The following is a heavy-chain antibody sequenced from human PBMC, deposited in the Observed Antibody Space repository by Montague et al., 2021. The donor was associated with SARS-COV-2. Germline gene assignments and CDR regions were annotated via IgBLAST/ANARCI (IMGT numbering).Heavy chain of an antibody. Sequence: SETLSLTCAVYGGSFSGYYWSWIRQSPGKGLEWIGYISSNGKTNYNPSLRSRVTLSADASRSEFSLKLDSVTAADTAVYFCARRGYYDSAGYHWHLDLWGRGMLVTVSS. J-gene: IGHJ2*01. CDR2: ISSNGKT. V-gene: IGHV4-4*09. D-gene: IGHD3-22*01. CDR1: GGSFSGYY. CDR3: ARRGYYDSAGYHWHLDL.